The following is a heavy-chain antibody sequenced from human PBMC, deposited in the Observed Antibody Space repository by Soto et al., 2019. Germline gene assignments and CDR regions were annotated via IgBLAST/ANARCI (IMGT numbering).Heavy chain of an antibody. CDR2: IIPIFGTA. J-gene: IGHJ4*02. Sequence: QVQLVQSGAEVKKPGSSVKVSCKASGGTFSSYAISWVRQAPGQGLEWMGGIIPIFGTANYAQKFQGRVTITADESTSTAYMELSSLRSEDTAVYYCAREFPSGITGPHTHSYYFDYWGQGTLVTVSS. CDR3: AREFPSGITGPHTHSYYFDY. CDR1: GGTFSSYA. D-gene: IGHD1-20*01. V-gene: IGHV1-69*01.